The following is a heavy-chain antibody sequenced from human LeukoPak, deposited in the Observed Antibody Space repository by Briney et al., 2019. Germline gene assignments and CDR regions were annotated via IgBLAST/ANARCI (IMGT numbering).Heavy chain of an antibody. CDR2: IYYSGST. CDR3: ARALAGAFDI. Sequence: SETLSLTCTVSGGSISSSSYYWGWIRQPPGKGLEWIGSIYYSGSTYYNPSLKSRVTISVDTSKNQFSLKLSSVTAANTAVYYCARALAGAFDIWGQGTMVTVSS. J-gene: IGHJ3*02. V-gene: IGHV4-39*07. CDR1: GGSISSSSYY.